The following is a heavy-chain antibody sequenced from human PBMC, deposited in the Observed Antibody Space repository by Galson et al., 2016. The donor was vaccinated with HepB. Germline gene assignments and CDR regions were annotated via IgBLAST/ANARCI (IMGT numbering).Heavy chain of an antibody. D-gene: IGHD3-22*01. Sequence: SVKVSCKASGGTFSSYAINWVRQAPGQGLEWMGGIIPIFGTANYAQKFQGRVTITADDSTSTAYMELSSLRSEDTAVYYCARVGADYYDSSGYHSFNMWGQGTMVTVSS. CDR3: ARVGADYYDSSGYHSFNM. J-gene: IGHJ3*02. V-gene: IGHV1-69*13. CDR1: GGTFSSYA. CDR2: IIPIFGTA.